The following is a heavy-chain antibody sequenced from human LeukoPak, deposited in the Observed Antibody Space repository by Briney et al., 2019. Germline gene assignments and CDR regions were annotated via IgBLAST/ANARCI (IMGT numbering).Heavy chain of an antibody. J-gene: IGHJ6*03. CDR2: INPNSGGT. D-gene: IGHD5-18*01. CDR1: GYTFTGYY. CDR3: ARGSDIGYGYYYYYYMDV. V-gene: IGHV1-2*02. Sequence: ASVTVSCKASGYTFTGYYMHWVRQAPGQGLEWMGWINPNSGGTNYAQKFQGRVTMTRDTSISTAYMELSRLRSDDTAVYYCARGSDIGYGYYYYYYMDVWGKGTTVTVSS.